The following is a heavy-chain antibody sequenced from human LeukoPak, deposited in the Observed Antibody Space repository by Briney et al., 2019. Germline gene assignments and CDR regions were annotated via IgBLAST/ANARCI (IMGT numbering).Heavy chain of an antibody. V-gene: IGHV3-30*04. CDR1: GFTFSSYA. J-gene: IGHJ6*04. D-gene: IGHD5-12*01. CDR3: ARAERGGYSGYDYGMDL. Sequence: GGSLRLSCAASGFTFSSYAMHWVRQAPGKGLEWVAVISYDGSNTYYADSVKGRFTISRDNSKNTLYLQMNSLRAEGTAVYYCARAERGGYSGYDYGMDLWGKGTTVTVSS. CDR2: ISYDGSNT.